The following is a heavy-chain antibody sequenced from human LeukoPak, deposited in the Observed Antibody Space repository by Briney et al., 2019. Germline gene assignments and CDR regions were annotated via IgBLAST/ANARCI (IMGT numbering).Heavy chain of an antibody. V-gene: IGHV4-59*01. J-gene: IGHJ4*02. CDR1: GGSFSSYY. Sequence: SETLSLTCTVSGGSFSSYYWSWIRQPPGKGPEWTGYGYYNGITNYNPSLKSRVIISVDTSKNQFSLMLNSVTAADTAVYYCARTGSGNYYRPYDYWGQGTLVIVSS. D-gene: IGHD3-10*01. CDR3: ARTGSGNYYRPYDY. CDR2: GYYNGIT.